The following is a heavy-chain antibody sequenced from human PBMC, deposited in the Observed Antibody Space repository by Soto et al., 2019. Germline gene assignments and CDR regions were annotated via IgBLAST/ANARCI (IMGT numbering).Heavy chain of an antibody. Sequence: QVQLVQSGAEVKKPGASVKVSCKASGYTFTSYYMHWVRQAPGQGLEWMGIINPSGGSTSYAQKFQGRVTMTRDTSTSTVYMELSSLRSEDTAVYYCARERKTYYYDSSGYYYLNYWGQGTLVTVSS. J-gene: IGHJ4*02. CDR3: ARERKTYYYDSSGYYYLNY. CDR2: INPSGGST. CDR1: GYTFTSYY. V-gene: IGHV1-46*01. D-gene: IGHD3-22*01.